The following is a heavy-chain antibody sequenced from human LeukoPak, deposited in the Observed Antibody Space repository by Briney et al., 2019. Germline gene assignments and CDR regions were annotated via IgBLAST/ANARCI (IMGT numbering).Heavy chain of an antibody. CDR3: ARATDYDFWSEQNAFDI. CDR2: IYTSGST. J-gene: IGHJ3*02. V-gene: IGHV4-61*02. D-gene: IGHD3-3*01. CDR1: GGSISSGSYD. Sequence: TLSLTCTVSGGSISSGSYDWSWIRQRAGKGLEGIGRIYTSGSTNYNPSLRIRVTLSVDMSKNQFSLKLNSVTSADTAVYYCARATDYDFWSEQNAFDIWRQGTMVTVSS.